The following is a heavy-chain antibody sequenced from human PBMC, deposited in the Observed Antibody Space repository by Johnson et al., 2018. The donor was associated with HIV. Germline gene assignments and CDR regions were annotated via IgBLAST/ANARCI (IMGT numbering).Heavy chain of an antibody. CDR2: ISYDGSNK. J-gene: IGHJ3*02. V-gene: IGHV3-30*04. CDR3: AREGRGSWRLRLVELSFLPNLHAFDI. CDR1: GFTFSSYA. D-gene: IGHD3-16*02. Sequence: QVLLVESGGGVVQPGRSLRLSCAASGFTFSSYAMHWVRQAPGKGLEWVAVISYDGSNKYYADSVKGRFTISRDNAKNSLYLQMNSLRAEDTAVYYCAREGRGSWRLRLVELSFLPNLHAFDIWGQGTMVTVSS.